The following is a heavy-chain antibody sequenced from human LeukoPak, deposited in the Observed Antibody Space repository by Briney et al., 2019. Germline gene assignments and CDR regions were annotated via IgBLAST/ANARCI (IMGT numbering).Heavy chain of an antibody. Sequence: ASVKVSCKASGYTFTSYGISWVRQAPGQGLEWMGWISAYNGNTNYAQKLQGRVTMTTDTSTSTAYMELRSLRSDDTAVYYCARVNWNEMGSDWFDPWGQGTLVTVSS. D-gene: IGHD1-20*01. CDR1: GYTFTSYG. CDR3: ARVNWNEMGSDWFDP. V-gene: IGHV1-18*01. CDR2: ISAYNGNT. J-gene: IGHJ5*02.